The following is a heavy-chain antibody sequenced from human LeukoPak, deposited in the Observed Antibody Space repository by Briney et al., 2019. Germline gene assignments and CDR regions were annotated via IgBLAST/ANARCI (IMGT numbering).Heavy chain of an antibody. CDR2: ISYDGSNK. V-gene: IGHV3-30*18. CDR3: AKDRGSSGYSVGTYFDY. J-gene: IGHJ4*02. D-gene: IGHD3-22*01. Sequence: GGSLRLSCAAFGFTFSSYGMHWVRQAPGKGMEGVAVISYDGSNKYYADSVKGRFTISRDNSKNTLYLQMNSLRAEDTAVYYCAKDRGSSGYSVGTYFDYWGQGTLVTVSS. CDR1: GFTFSSYG.